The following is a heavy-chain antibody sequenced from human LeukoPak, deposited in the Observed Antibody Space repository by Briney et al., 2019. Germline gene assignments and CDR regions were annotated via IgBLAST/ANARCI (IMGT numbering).Heavy chain of an antibody. CDR3: AKDGSGYSYSDY. CDR2: IRSDGNNK. Sequence: PGGSLRLSCAASGFTFSSYGMHWVGQAPGEGLEWVAFIRSDGNNKYYADSVKGRFTISRDNSKNTLYLQMNSLRSEDTAVYYCAKDGSGYSYSDYWGQGTLVTVSS. D-gene: IGHD5-18*01. CDR1: GFTFSSYG. V-gene: IGHV3-30*02. J-gene: IGHJ4*02.